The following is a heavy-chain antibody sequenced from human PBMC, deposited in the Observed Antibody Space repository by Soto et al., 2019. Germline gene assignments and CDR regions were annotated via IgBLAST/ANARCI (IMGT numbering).Heavy chain of an antibody. V-gene: IGHV3-33*01. CDR2: IWYDGSNK. D-gene: IGHD6-13*01. CDR1: GFTFSNYG. Sequence: QVQLVESGGGVVQPGRSLRLSCAASGFTFSNYGMHWVRQAPGKGLEWVAVIWYDGSNKYYADPVKGRFTISKDNSKNTLYLQMNSLRAEDTAVYYCARAQYSSRWYPFDYWGQGTLVTVSS. J-gene: IGHJ4*02. CDR3: ARAQYSSRWYPFDY.